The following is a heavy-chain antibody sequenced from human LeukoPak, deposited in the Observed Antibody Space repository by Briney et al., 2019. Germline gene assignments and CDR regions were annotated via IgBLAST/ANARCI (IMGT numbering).Heavy chain of an antibody. CDR1: GGTFSSYA. J-gene: IGHJ3*02. CDR2: IIPIFGTA. CDR3: AIDYDSSGYLSGDAFDI. D-gene: IGHD3-22*01. Sequence: SVKVSCKASGGTFSSYAISWVRPAPGQGVEWVGGIIPIFGTANYAQTFRDGVTNKADEPTSRAYAELTSLRPEDTAVYYCAIDYDSSGYLSGDAFDIWGQGTMVTVSS. V-gene: IGHV1-69*13.